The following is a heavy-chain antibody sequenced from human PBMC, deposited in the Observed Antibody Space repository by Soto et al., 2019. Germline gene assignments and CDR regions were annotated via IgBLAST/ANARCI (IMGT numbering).Heavy chain of an antibody. CDR1: GGSISSYY. CDR2: IYYSGST. D-gene: IGHD3-22*01. V-gene: IGHV4-59*08. J-gene: IGHJ5*02. Sequence: PSETLSLTCTVSGGSISSYYWSWIRQPPGKGLEWIGYIYYSGSTNYNPSLKSRVTISVDTSKNQFSLKLSSVTAADPAVYYCARHKNYYDSSGYYYIRWLDHWGQGTLVTVSS. CDR3: ARHKNYYDSSGYYYIRWLDH.